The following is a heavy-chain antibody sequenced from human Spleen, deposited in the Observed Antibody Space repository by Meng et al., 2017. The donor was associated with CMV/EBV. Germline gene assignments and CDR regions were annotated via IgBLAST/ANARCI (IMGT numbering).Heavy chain of an antibody. V-gene: IGHV3-30*02. Sequence: GGSLRLSCAASGFTFSNYGMHWVRQAPGKGPEWVAFIRYDVGNKYYPDSVKGRFTISRDNSRNTLYLQMNSLKPEDTAVYYCAKVRGAGATTWNFDYWGQGTLVTVSS. CDR3: AKVRGAGATTWNFDY. CDR1: GFTFSNYG. D-gene: IGHD1-26*01. CDR2: IRYDVGNK. J-gene: IGHJ4*02.